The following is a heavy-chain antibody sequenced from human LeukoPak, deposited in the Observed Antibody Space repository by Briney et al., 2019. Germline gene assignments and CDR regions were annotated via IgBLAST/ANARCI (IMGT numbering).Heavy chain of an antibody. CDR2: ISGSGGST. CDR3: AKEGERDYYYYGMDV. Sequence: LSGGSLRLSCAASGFTFSSYAMNWVRQAPGKGLEWVSAISGSGGSTYYADSVKGRFTISRDNSKNTLYLQMNSLRAEDTAVYYCAKEGERDYYYYGMDVWGQGTTVTVSS. CDR1: GFTFSSYA. V-gene: IGHV3-23*01. D-gene: IGHD1-1*01. J-gene: IGHJ6*02.